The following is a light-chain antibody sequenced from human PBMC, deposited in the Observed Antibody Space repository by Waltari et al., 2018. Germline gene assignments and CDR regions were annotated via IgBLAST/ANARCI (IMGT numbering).Light chain of an antibody. CDR1: SSNIGSNY. V-gene: IGLV1-47*01. J-gene: IGLJ3*02. CDR2: RNN. CDR3: AAWDDSLSGWV. Sequence: QSVLTQPPSASGTPGQRVTIPCSGSSSNIGSNYVYWYQQLPGTAPKILIYRNNQRPSGVPDRFSGSKSGTSASLAISGLRSEDEADYYCAAWDDSLSGWVFGGGTKLTVL.